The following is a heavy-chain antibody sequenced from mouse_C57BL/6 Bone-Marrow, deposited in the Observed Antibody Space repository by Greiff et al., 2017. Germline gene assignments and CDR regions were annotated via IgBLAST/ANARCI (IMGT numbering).Heavy chain of an antibody. J-gene: IGHJ2*01. V-gene: IGHV1-59*01. D-gene: IGHD1-1*01. CDR1: GYTFTSYW. CDR3: AREDYYGSSYGGYFDY. CDR2: IDPSDSYT. Sequence: QVQLQQPGAELVRPGTSVKLSCKASGYTFTSYWMHWVKQRPGQGLEWIGVIDPSDSYTNYNQKFKGKATLTVDTSSSTAYMQLSSLTSEDSAVYYGAREDYYGSSYGGYFDYWGQGTTLTVSS.